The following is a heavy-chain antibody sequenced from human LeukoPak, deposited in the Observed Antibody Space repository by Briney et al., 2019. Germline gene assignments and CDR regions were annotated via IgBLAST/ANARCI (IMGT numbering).Heavy chain of an antibody. CDR1: GGTFSSYA. J-gene: IGHJ5*02. D-gene: IGHD1-26*01. Sequence: LGASVKVSCKASGGTFSSYAISWVRQAPGQGLEWMGGIIPIFGTANYAQKFQGRVTITADESTSTAYMELSSLRSEDTAVYYCAREWENDLRLDPWGQGTLVTVSS. CDR3: AREWENDLRLDP. CDR2: IIPIFGTA. V-gene: IGHV1-69*13.